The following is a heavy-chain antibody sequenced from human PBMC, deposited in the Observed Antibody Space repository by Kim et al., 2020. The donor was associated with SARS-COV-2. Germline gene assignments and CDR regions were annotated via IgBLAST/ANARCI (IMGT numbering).Heavy chain of an antibody. V-gene: IGHV1-3*01. CDR1: GYTFTSYA. CDR3: ARDSYYDIFRYYYYYMDV. CDR2: INAGNGNT. Sequence: ASVKVSCKASGYTFTSYAMHWVRQAPGQRLEWMGWINAGNGNTKYSQKFQGRVTITRDTSASTAYMELSSLRSEDTAVYYCARDSYYDIFRYYYYYMDVWGKGTTLTASS. D-gene: IGHD3-9*01. J-gene: IGHJ6*03.